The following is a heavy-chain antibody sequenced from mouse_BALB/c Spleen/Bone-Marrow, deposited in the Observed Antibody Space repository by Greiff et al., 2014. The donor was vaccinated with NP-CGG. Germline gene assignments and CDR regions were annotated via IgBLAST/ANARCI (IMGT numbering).Heavy chain of an antibody. CDR1: GYTFTRYW. CDR2: LNPSNGHT. D-gene: IGHD2-4*01. Sequence: QVQLQQPGAELLKPGTSVKLSCKASGYTFTRYWMHWVKQRPGQGLEWIGELNPSNGHTNYNGKFKNKATVTVDKSSSTAYMQRSSLTSEDSAVYYCARMIRRGGFDYWGQGTTLTVSS. CDR3: ARMIRRGGFDY. J-gene: IGHJ2*01. V-gene: IGHV1S81*02.